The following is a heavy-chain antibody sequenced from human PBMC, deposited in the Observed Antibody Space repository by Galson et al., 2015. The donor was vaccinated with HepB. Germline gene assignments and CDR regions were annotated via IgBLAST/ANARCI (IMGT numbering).Heavy chain of an antibody. Sequence: SLRLSCAASGFTFSSFNMNWVRQAPGKGLEWVSYISSSSRTMYYADSVKGRFTISRDNAKNSLYLQMNSLRDEDTAVYYCARHGPMVFWSGYSDCYFGMDVWGQGTTVTVSS. CDR2: ISSSSRTM. V-gene: IGHV3-48*02. J-gene: IGHJ6*02. CDR1: GFTFSSFN. CDR3: ARHGPMVFWSGYSDCYFGMDV. D-gene: IGHD3-3*01.